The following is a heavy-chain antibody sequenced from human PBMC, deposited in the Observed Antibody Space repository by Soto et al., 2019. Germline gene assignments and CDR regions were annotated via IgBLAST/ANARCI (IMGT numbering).Heavy chain of an antibody. V-gene: IGHV3-23*01. J-gene: IGHJ3*02. CDR1: GFTFTNYA. CDR2: ISARGGTT. Sequence: EVQLFESGGGLVQPGGSLRLSCAASGFTFTNYAMSWVRQAPGKGLEWVSGISARGGTTYYADSVKGRFTISRDNSKNTLYLQMNSLKAEDTAVYYGAKVLGATWEVDGFDIWGQGTMVTVSS. CDR3: AKVLGATWEVDGFDI. D-gene: IGHD1-26*01.